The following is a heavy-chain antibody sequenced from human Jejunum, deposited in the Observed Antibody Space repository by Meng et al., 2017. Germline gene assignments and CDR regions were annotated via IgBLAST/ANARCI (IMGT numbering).Heavy chain of an antibody. Sequence: ESLKISCAFSGFTVSNNYLSWVRQAPGKGLECVSINYSGGGIRYADSLKGRFTISRDNSKYTLYLQMDSLRPEDTAVYFCTRDRGRFTWGQGTMVTVSS. CDR3: TRDRGRFT. J-gene: IGHJ3*01. CDR1: GFTVSNNY. V-gene: IGHV3-53*01. D-gene: IGHD3-16*02. CDR2: NYSGGGI.